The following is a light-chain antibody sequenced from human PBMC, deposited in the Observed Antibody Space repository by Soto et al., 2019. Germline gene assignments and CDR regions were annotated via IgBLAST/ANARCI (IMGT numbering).Light chain of an antibody. CDR1: QGISSW. CDR2: AAS. CDR3: QQTTGFPLT. J-gene: IGKJ4*01. V-gene: IGKV1-12*01. Sequence: DIQMTQSPSFVSASVGDRVTITCRASQGISSWLAWYQHKPGRAPKLLIHAASSLESGVPSRFSGSGSGTDFTLTIGSLQPEDVATDSCQQTTGFPLTFGGGTKVEIK.